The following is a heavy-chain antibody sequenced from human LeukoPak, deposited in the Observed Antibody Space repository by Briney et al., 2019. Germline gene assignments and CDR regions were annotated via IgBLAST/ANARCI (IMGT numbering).Heavy chain of an antibody. J-gene: IGHJ4*02. V-gene: IGHV4-59*01. D-gene: IGHD3-10*01. Sequence: PSETLSLTCFVSGGSIGSYFWNWIRQPPRKGLEWIGYIHYSGSTNYNPSLKSRVTISVDTSKNQFSLKLSSVTAADTAVYYCARGIPKYYYGSGPLDYWGQGTLVTVSS. CDR3: ARGIPKYYYGSGPLDY. CDR2: IHYSGST. CDR1: GGSIGSYF.